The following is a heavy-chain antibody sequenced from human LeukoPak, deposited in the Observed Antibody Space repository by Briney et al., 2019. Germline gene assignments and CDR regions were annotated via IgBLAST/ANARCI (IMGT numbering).Heavy chain of an antibody. V-gene: IGHV3-11*01. CDR1: GFTFSDYY. J-gene: IGHJ4*02. Sequence: GGSLRLSCAAPGFTFSDYYMCWIRQAPGKGLEWVSYISSGGSTIYYADSVKGRFTISRDNAKNSLYLQMNSLRAEDTAMYYCASQGRGYRYGADYWGQGTLVTVSS. D-gene: IGHD5-18*01. CDR2: ISSGGSTI. CDR3: ASQGRGYRYGADY.